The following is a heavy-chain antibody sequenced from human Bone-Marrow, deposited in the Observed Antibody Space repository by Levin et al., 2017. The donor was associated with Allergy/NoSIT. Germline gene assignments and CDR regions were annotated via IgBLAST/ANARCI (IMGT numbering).Heavy chain of an antibody. J-gene: IGHJ6*02. CDR1: GGSFSGYY. Sequence: PSETLSLTCAVYGGSFSGYYWSWIRQPPGKGLEWIGEINHSGSTNYNPSLKSRVTISVDTSKNQFSLKLSSVTAADTAVYYCARVLPVRAYYGSGSYPIKPYYYYGKDVWGQGTTVTVSS. D-gene: IGHD3-10*01. CDR3: ARVLPVRAYYGSGSYPIKPYYYYGKDV. V-gene: IGHV4-34*01. CDR2: INHSGST.